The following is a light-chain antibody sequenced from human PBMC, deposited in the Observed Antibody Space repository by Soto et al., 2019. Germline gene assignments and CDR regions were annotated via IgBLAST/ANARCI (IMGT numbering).Light chain of an antibody. CDR2: GAS. Sequence: EIVLTQSPGTLSLSPGETATLSCRASQSVSSSYLAWYQQKPGQAPRLLTYGASSRATGIPDRFSGSGSGTDFNLTISRLEPEDFAVYYCQQYGSSPTWTFGQGTKVEIK. CDR1: QSVSSSY. V-gene: IGKV3-20*01. J-gene: IGKJ1*01. CDR3: QQYGSSPTWT.